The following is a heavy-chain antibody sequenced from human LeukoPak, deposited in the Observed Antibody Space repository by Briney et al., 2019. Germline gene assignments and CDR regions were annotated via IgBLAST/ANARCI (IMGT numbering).Heavy chain of an antibody. CDR2: ISSSSSTI. J-gene: IGHJ5*02. CDR1: GFTFSSYS. V-gene: IGHV3-48*04. CDR3: ARDLESNTT. Sequence: GGSLRLSCAASGFTFSSYSMNWARPAPGKGLEWVSYISSSSSTIYYADSVKGRFTISRDNAKNSLYLQMNSLRAEDTAVYYCARDLESNTTWGQGTLVTVSS.